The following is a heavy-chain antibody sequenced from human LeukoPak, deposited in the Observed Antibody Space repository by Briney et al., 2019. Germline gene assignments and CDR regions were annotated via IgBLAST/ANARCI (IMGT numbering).Heavy chain of an antibody. Sequence: ASVKVSCKASGYRFTGYNIDWVRQAPGQRPEWMGRINAENGDTKYSQKFQGRVTITRDTFASTSYMELSSLRSEDTAVYYCAREEGYGSGSYPDYWGQGTLVTVSP. CDR2: INAENGDT. CDR3: AREEGYGSGSYPDY. J-gene: IGHJ4*02. V-gene: IGHV1-3*01. CDR1: GYRFTGYN. D-gene: IGHD3-10*01.